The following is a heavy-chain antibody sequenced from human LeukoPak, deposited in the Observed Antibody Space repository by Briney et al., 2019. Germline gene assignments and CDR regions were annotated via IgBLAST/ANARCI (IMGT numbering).Heavy chain of an antibody. J-gene: IGHJ6*03. CDR2: ISSDGTNT. CDR3: ARVYYYYYMDV. V-gene: IGHV3-74*01. Sequence: PGGSLRLSCAASGFTVSTYWMHWVRQAPGTGLVWVSRISSDGTNTYYADSVKGRFSISRDNAKNTLYLQMNSLRAEDTAVYYCARVYYYYYMDVWGKGTTVAVSS. CDR1: GFTVSTYW.